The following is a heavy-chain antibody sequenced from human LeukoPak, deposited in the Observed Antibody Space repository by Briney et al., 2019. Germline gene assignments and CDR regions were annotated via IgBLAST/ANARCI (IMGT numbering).Heavy chain of an antibody. CDR2: IYYSGST. J-gene: IGHJ4*02. CDR1: GGSTSSYY. Sequence: SETLSLTCTVSGGSTSSYYWNWIRQPPGKGLGWIGYIYYSGSTNYNPSLKSRVTISLDTSKNQFSLKLTSVTAADTAVYYCARSSRGYGANFDYWGQGTLVTVSS. CDR3: ARSSRGYGANFDY. V-gene: IGHV4-59*01. D-gene: IGHD2-2*01.